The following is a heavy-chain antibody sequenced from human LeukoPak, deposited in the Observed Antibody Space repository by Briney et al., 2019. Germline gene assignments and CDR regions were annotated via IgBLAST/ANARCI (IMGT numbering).Heavy chain of an antibody. CDR1: GFTFSSYA. CDR2: ISYDGSNK. CDR3: ARDYCSGGSCYYYYYYMDV. Sequence: PGRSLRLSCAASGFTFSSYAMHWVRQAPGKGLEWVAVISYDGSNKYYADSVKGRFTISRDNSKNTLYLQMNSLRAEDTAVYYCARDYCSGGSCYYYYYYMDVWGKGTTVTVSS. V-gene: IGHV3-30*04. D-gene: IGHD2-15*01. J-gene: IGHJ6*03.